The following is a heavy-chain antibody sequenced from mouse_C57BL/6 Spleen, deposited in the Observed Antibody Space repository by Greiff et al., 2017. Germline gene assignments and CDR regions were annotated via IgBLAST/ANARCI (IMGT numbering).Heavy chain of an antibody. CDR3: TTRTVVATDGYFDV. CDR2: IDPENGDT. Sequence: EVKLVESGAELVRPGASVKLSCTASGFNIKDDYMHWVKQRPEQGLEWIGWIDPENGDTEYASKFQGKATITADTSSNTAYLQLSSLTSEDTAVYYCTTRTVVATDGYFDVWGTGTTVTVSS. J-gene: IGHJ1*03. D-gene: IGHD1-1*01. V-gene: IGHV14-4*01. CDR1: GFNIKDDY.